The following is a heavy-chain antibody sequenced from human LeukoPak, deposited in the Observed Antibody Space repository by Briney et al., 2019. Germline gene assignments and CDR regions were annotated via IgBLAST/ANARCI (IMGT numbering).Heavy chain of an antibody. CDR1: GYTFTSYG. CDR3: ARGKVVRDYYYYYGMDV. Sequence: ASVKVSCKASGYTFTSYGISWVRQAPGQGLEWMGGIIPIFGTANYAQKFQGRVTITADESTSTAYMELSSLRSEDTAVYYCARGKVVRDYYYYYGMDVWGQGTTVTVSS. V-gene: IGHV1-69*13. J-gene: IGHJ6*02. D-gene: IGHD2-15*01. CDR2: IIPIFGTA.